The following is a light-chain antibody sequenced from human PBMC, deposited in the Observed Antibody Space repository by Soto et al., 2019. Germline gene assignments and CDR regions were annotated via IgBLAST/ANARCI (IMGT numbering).Light chain of an antibody. CDR1: QSVGSW. V-gene: IGKV1-5*03. CDR3: QQYARYPWT. Sequence: DIQMTQSPSTLSASVGDRVTITCRASQSVGSWLAWHQQKPGRAPKVLVYKASSLQSGVPSRFSASGSGTECTLTISSLQPDDAAIYFCQQYARYPWTFGQGTRVEIK. J-gene: IGKJ1*01. CDR2: KAS.